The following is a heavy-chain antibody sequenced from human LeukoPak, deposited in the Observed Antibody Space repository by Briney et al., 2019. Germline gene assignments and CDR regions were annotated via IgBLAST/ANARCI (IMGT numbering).Heavy chain of an antibody. CDR1: GGSISGNSFY. J-gene: IGHJ4*02. CDR2: IYYTGIT. D-gene: IGHD3-22*01. CDR3: ASPGITTFDY. V-gene: IGHV4-39*01. Sequence: SETLSLTCTVSGGSISGNSFYWGWVRQPPGKGLEWIGNIYYTGITYYNPSHKSRVTISVDTSKNQFSLKLNSVTAADTAVYYCASPGITTFDYWGQGTLVTVSS.